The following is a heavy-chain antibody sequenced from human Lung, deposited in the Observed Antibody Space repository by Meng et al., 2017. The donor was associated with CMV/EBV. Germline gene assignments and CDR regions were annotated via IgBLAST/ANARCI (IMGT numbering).Heavy chain of an antibody. CDR2: MNPSGGST. CDR1: GYTFTSHY. CDR3: ATPRGYSYGPLGH. J-gene: IGHJ4*02. D-gene: IGHD5-18*01. Sequence: SVKVSXXASGYTFTSHYMHWVRQAPGQGLEWMGIMNPSGGSTSYAQKFQGRVTMTSDTATSTVYMELSSLRSEDTAVYYCATPRGYSYGPLGHWGQGTLVTSPQ. V-gene: IGHV1-46*01.